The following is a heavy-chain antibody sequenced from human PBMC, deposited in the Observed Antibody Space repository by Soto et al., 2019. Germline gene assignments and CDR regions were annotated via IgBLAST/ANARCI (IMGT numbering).Heavy chain of an antibody. CDR2: IYYSGST. V-gene: IGHV4-39*01. J-gene: IGHJ4*02. CDR1: GGSISSSSYY. D-gene: IGHD6-19*01. Sequence: QLQLQESGPGLVKPSETLSLTCTVSGGSISSSSYYWGWIRQPPGKGLEWIGSIYYSGSTYYNPSLKSRVTISVDTSKNQFSLKLSSVTAADTAVYYCARHAPRIAVAGLPFDYWGQGTLVTVSS. CDR3: ARHAPRIAVAGLPFDY.